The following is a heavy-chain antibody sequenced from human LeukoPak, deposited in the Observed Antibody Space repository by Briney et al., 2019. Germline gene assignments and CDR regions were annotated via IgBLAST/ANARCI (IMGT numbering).Heavy chain of an antibody. Sequence: PSETLSLTCTVSGAPISSSSYYWGWIRQPPGKGLERLGSFFYSGSTYYNPSLRSRVIISEDTSKNQFSLKLSSVTAADTAVYYCARDYTGDYDSSGYLYYVDYWGLGALVTVSS. CDR1: GAPISSSSYY. V-gene: IGHV4-39*07. D-gene: IGHD3-22*01. CDR2: FFYSGST. J-gene: IGHJ4*02. CDR3: ARDYTGDYDSSGYLYYVDY.